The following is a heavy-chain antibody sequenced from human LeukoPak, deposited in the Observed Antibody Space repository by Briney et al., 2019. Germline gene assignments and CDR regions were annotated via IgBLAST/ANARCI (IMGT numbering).Heavy chain of an antibody. CDR2: ISAYNGNT. CDR1: GYTFTSYG. J-gene: IGHJ4*02. V-gene: IGHV1-18*01. Sequence: GASVKVSCKASGYTFTSYGISWVRPAPGQGLEWMGWISAYNGNTNYAQKLQGRVTMTTDTSTSTAYMELRSLGSDDTAVYYCARDNRLFGSMVRGVIGYWGQGTLVTVSS. CDR3: ARDNRLFGSMVRGVIGY. D-gene: IGHD3-10*01.